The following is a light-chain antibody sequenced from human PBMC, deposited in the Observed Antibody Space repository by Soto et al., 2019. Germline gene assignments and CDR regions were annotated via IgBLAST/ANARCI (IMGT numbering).Light chain of an antibody. CDR2: EAS. J-gene: IGKJ1*01. Sequence: DIQMTQSPSSVSASVGDRVTITWRASQGIRHYLAWYQQKPGKVPKLLIYEASNLQSGVPSRFRGGGSGTEFTLTISSLQPEDVATYYCQNFDSAPQTFGQGTKVDIK. V-gene: IGKV1-27*01. CDR1: QGIRHY. CDR3: QNFDSAPQT.